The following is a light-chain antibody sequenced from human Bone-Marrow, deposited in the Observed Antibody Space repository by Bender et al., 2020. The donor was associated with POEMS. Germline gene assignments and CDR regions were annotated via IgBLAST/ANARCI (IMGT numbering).Light chain of an antibody. Sequence: SYEVTQPPSVSVSPGQTASITCSGDDVGDKYVAWYQQKPGQSPVLVIYQDTKRPSGIPERFSGSNSGKTATLTISGTQAMDEADYYCQAWDTYSVIFGGGTKLTVL. V-gene: IGLV3-1*01. J-gene: IGLJ2*01. CDR2: QDT. CDR1: DVGDKY. CDR3: QAWDTYSVI.